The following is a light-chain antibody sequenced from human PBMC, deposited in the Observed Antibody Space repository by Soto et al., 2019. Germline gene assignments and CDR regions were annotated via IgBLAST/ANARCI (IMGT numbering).Light chain of an antibody. V-gene: IGKV1-9*01. Sequence: DIQLTQSPSFLSASVGDRVTITCRASQGISSYLAWYQQKPGKAPKLLIYAASTLQSGVPSRFSGSRSVTEFTLTISSLQPEAFATYYCQQLNSYPLTFGPGTKVDIK. CDR3: QQLNSYPLT. CDR2: AAS. J-gene: IGKJ3*01. CDR1: QGISSY.